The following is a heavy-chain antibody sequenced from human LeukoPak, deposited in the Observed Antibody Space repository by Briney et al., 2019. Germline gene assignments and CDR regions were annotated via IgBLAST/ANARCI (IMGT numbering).Heavy chain of an antibody. V-gene: IGHV4-61*02. Sequence: PSQTLSLTCAVSGGSISSGNYYWSWIRQPAGKGLEWIGRIYSSGTTTYNPSLKSRVSISADTSKNQYSLRLTSVTVADTAVYFCARESDLSYYDRTDYWVQGTLVTVSS. CDR1: GGSISSGNYY. D-gene: IGHD3-22*01. J-gene: IGHJ4*02. CDR3: ARESDLSYYDRTDY. CDR2: IYSSGTT.